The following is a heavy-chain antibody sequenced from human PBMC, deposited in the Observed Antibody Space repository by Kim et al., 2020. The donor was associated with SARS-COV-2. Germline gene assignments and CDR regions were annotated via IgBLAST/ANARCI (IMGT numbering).Heavy chain of an antibody. CDR3: AREGYSSGVDY. Sequence: TKYSQKFQGRVTITRDTSASTAYMELSSLRSEDTAVYYCAREGYSSGVDYWGQGTLVTVSS. D-gene: IGHD6-19*01. J-gene: IGHJ4*02. CDR2: T. V-gene: IGHV1-3*01.